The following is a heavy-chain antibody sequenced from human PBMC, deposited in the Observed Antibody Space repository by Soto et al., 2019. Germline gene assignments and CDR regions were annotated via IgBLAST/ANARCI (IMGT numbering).Heavy chain of an antibody. CDR3: ARHDRNYGTYYFDL. D-gene: IGHD4-17*01. J-gene: IGHJ4*02. CDR1: VGSISGYY. Sequence: SETLSLTCTVSVGSISGYYWNWIRQPPGKGLEWIGYIYYSGSTNYNPSLTSRVTMSVDTSKNQFSLKLRSVTAADPAVYYCARHDRNYGTYYFDLWGQGTLVTVSS. V-gene: IGHV4-59*08. CDR2: IYYSGST.